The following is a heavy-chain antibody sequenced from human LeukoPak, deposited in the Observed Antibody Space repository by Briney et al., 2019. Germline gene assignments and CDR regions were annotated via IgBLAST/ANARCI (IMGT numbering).Heavy chain of an antibody. J-gene: IGHJ4*02. V-gene: IGHV3-23*01. CDR3: AKALSGSDG. CDR2: ISGSGGGT. Sequence: GGSLRLSCAASGFTFSSYAMSWVRQAPGKGREWVSAISGSGGGTYYADSVKGRFTISTDTSKNTLYLQMNSLRAEDTAVYYCAKALSGSDGWGQGTLVTVSS. D-gene: IGHD1-26*01. CDR1: GFTFSSYA.